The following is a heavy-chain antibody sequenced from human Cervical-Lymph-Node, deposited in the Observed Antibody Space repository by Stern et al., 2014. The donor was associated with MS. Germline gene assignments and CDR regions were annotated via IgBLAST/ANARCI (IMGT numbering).Heavy chain of an antibody. V-gene: IGHV1-58*01. Sequence: QMQLVQSGPEVKKPGTSVKVSCKASGFTFATSAVQWVRQARGQRLERIGWIVVGSGDTKYAQKFQERVTITRDMSTGTAYMELSSLTSEDTAVYFCAAGPDRDSSDDYYHGMDVWGQGTTGTVSS. CDR2: IVVGSGDT. D-gene: IGHD3-22*01. CDR1: GFTFATSA. CDR3: AAGPDRDSSDDYYHGMDV. J-gene: IGHJ6*02.